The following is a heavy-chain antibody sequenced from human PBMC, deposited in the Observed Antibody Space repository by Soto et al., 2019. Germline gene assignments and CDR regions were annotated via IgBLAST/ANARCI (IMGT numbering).Heavy chain of an antibody. J-gene: IGHJ2*01. D-gene: IGHD5-12*01. CDR1: GGSISSSSYY. CDR2: IYYSGST. CDR3: ATREGRWLHFGFNNWYFDL. V-gene: IGHV4-39*01. Sequence: QLQLQESGPGLVKPSETLSLTCTVSGGSISSSSYYWGWIRQPPGKGLEWIGSIYYSGSTYYNPSLKSRVTISVDTSKNQFSLKLSSVTAADTAVYYCATREGRWLHFGFNNWYFDLWGRGTLVTVSS.